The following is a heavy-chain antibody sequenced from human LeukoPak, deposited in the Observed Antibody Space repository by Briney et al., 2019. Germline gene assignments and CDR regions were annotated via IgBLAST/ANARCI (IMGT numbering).Heavy chain of an antibody. CDR1: GGTFRSYA. J-gene: IGHJ6*03. V-gene: IGHV1-69*06. CDR2: IIPIFGTA. Sequence: SVKVSCKASGGTFRSYAISWVRQAPGQGLEWMGGIIPIFGTANYAQKFQGRVTITADKSTSTAYMELSSLRSEDTAVYYCARDKYSSGWYDSSNYYYYMDVWGKGTTVTISS. CDR3: ARDKYSSGWYDSSNYYYYMDV. D-gene: IGHD6-19*01.